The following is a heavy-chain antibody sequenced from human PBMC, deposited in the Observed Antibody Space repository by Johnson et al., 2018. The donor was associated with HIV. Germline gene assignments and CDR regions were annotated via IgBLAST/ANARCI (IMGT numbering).Heavy chain of an antibody. V-gene: IGHV3-33*03. D-gene: IGHD6-13*01. CDR2: IRYDGSNK. CDR1: GFTFSSYG. Sequence: QVQLVESGGGVVQPGRSLRLSCAASGFTFSSYGMHWVRQAPGKGLEWVAFIRYDGSNKYYADSVKGRFTISRDNAKKSLYLQMNSLRAEDTALYNCARPLESGYSSSWYAAFDIWGQGTMVTVSS. J-gene: IGHJ3*02. CDR3: ARPLESGYSSSWYAAFDI.